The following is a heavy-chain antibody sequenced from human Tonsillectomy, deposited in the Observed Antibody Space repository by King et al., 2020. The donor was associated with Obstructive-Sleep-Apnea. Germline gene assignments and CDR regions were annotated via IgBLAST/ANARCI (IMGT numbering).Heavy chain of an antibody. J-gene: IGHJ4*02. Sequence: QVQLVESGAELKKPGASVQVSCKASGYNFIGYYILWIRQAPGQGFEWLGWINPHSGVSKYAQRFQGRVTMTTYTSISTIYIPLNRRTSDDTACFYCARKNNGWYGDYWGQGTLVTVSS. CDR1: GYNFIGYY. CDR2: INPHSGVS. CDR3: ARKNNGWYGDY. V-gene: IGHV1-2*02. D-gene: IGHD6-19*01.